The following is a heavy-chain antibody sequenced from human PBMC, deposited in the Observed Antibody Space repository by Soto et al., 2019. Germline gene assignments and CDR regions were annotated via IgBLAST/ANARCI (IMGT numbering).Heavy chain of an antibody. CDR2: ISAGGGGT. V-gene: IGHV3-23*01. CDR3: AKDTGQCVEIFDY. Sequence: GGSLRLSCAGSGFTLTRSAVSWVRQAPGKGLEWVSGISAGGGGTYYADSVKGRFTISRDISKNTVYLQMNGLRVEDTAVYYCAKDTGQCVEIFDYWGRGPMVTV. D-gene: IGHD6-19*01. J-gene: IGHJ4*01. CDR1: GFTLTRSA.